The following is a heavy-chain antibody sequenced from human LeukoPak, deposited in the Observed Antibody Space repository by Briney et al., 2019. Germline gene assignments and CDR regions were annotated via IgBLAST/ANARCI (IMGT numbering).Heavy chain of an antibody. CDR1: GFTFSSYA. J-gene: IGHJ4*02. CDR2: ISGSGGST. Sequence: GGSLRLSCAASGFTFSSYAMSWVRQAPGKGLEWVSAISGSGGSTYYADSVKGRFTISRDNSKNTLYPQMNSLRAEDTAVYYCAKDRLISWAHYDILTGYIYWGQGTLVTVSS. V-gene: IGHV3-23*01. D-gene: IGHD3-9*01. CDR3: AKDRLISWAHYDILTGYIY.